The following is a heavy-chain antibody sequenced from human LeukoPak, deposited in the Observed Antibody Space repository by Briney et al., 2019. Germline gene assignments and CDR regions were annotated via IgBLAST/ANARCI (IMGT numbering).Heavy chain of an antibody. D-gene: IGHD6-13*01. Sequence: KTSETLSLTCTVSGGSISSYYWGWIRQPAGKGLEWIGRIYTSGSTNYNPSLKSRVTMSVDTSKNQFSLKLSSVTAADTAVYYCARVAAAGTWWFDPWGQGTLVTVSS. J-gene: IGHJ5*02. CDR2: IYTSGST. V-gene: IGHV4-4*07. CDR1: GGSISSYY. CDR3: ARVAAAGTWWFDP.